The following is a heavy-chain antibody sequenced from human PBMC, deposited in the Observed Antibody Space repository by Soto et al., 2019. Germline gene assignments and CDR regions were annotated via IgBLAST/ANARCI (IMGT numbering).Heavy chain of an antibody. CDR3: ARVAWNTWNYGPWFDP. D-gene: IGHD1-7*01. CDR1: DYTFINYG. Sequence: ASVKVSCTASDYTFINYGISWVRQAPGQGLEWMRWISGYNGDTNYAQNLQGRVTMTTDPSTSTAYMELRSMRADDTAVYYCARVAWNTWNYGPWFDPWAQGTLVTVSS. CDR2: ISGYNGDT. J-gene: IGHJ5*02. V-gene: IGHV1-18*01.